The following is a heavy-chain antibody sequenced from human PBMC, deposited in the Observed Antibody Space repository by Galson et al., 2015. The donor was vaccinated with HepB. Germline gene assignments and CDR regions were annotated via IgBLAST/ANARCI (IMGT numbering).Heavy chain of an antibody. J-gene: IGHJ4*02. CDR2: IKQDGSEK. V-gene: IGHV3-7*01. D-gene: IGHD6-13*01. CDR1: GFTFSSYW. CDR3: ARASYSSLTGFDY. Sequence: SLRLSCAASGFTFSSYWMSWVRQAPGKGLEWVANIKQDGSEKYYVDSVKGRFTISRDNAKNSLYLQMNSLRAEDTAVYYCARASYSSLTGFDYWGQGTLVTVSS.